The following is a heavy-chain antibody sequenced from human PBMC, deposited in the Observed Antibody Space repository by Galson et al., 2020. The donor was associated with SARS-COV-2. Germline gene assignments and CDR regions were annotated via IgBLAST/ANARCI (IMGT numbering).Heavy chain of an antibody. D-gene: IGHD2-15*01. CDR3: ARDCSGGSCYSGSYY. CDR1: GYTFTSYG. Sequence: ASVKVSCKASGYTFTSYGISWVRQAPGQGLEWMGWISAYNGNTNYAQKLQGRVTMTTDTSTSTAYMELRSLRSDDTAVYYCARDCSGGSCYSGSYYWGQGTLVTVSS. J-gene: IGHJ4*02. CDR2: ISAYNGNT. V-gene: IGHV1-18*01.